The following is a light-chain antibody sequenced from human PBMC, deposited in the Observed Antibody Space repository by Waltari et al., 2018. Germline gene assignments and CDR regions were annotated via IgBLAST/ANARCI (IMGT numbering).Light chain of an antibody. CDR2: DAA. CDR3: QKYGTLPAT. V-gene: IGKV3-20*01. CDR1: QSISKY. J-gene: IGKJ1*01. Sequence: EIMLTQSPGTLFLSPGERATLPCRASQSISKYLAWYQQKPGQAPRLLIYDAASRATGIPDRFGGSGSGTDFSLTISRLEPEDSAVYYCQKYGTLPATFGQGTKVEIK.